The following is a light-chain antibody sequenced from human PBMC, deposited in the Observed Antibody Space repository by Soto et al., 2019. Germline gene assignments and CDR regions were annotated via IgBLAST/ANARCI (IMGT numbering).Light chain of an antibody. V-gene: IGKV3-20*01. J-gene: IGKJ1*01. CDR1: QSVGSTY. CDR2: GAS. CDR3: GKYVSAPPRT. Sequence: ETALWQSPGPLSLSPEERDTLSCSASQSVGSTYLAWYQQKPGQAPTLLVYGASSRATGIPARFSGSGSGTDFTLTISRLEPEDYVVYYCGKYVSAPPRTVGQGTKVDIK.